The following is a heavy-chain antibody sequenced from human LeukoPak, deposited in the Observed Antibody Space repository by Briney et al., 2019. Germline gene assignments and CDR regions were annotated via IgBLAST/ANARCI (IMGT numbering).Heavy chain of an antibody. CDR1: GGSISSYY. Sequence: SETLSLTCTVSGGSISSYYWSWIRQPPGKGLEWIGRIYTSGSTNYNPSLKSRVTMSVDTSKNQFSLKLSSVTAADTAVYYCARGPSIEPQGNVWGQGTTVTVSS. V-gene: IGHV4-4*07. J-gene: IGHJ6*02. D-gene: IGHD6-6*01. CDR2: IYTSGST. CDR3: ARGPSIEPQGNV.